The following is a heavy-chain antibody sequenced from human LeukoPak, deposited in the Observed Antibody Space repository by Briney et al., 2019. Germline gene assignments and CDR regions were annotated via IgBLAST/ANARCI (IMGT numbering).Heavy chain of an antibody. CDR2: ISGSGGRT. CDR3: AKRRGLELLYYYYMDV. J-gene: IGHJ6*03. Sequence: GGSLRLSCAASGFTFDDYAMHWVRHAQGKGMEWVSAISGSGGRTYYADSVKGGVTISRDNSKKTMYLQMNSLRAEDTAVYYCAKRRGLELLYYYYMDVWGKGTTVTVSS. V-gene: IGHV3-23*01. D-gene: IGHD1-7*01. CDR1: GFTFDDYA.